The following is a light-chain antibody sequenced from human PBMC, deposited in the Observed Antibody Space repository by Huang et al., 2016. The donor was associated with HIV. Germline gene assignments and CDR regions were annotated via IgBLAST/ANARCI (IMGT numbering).Light chain of an antibody. Sequence: EIVMTQSPATLSVSPGKRATLACRASQSVSSNLAWYQQKPGQAPRLLIYGVSTRATGIPARFSGSGSGTEFTLTINSLQSEDFAVYYCQQYNNWPPLTFGGGTKVEIK. CDR1: QSVSSN. CDR2: GVS. V-gene: IGKV3-15*01. CDR3: QQYNNWPPLT. J-gene: IGKJ4*01.